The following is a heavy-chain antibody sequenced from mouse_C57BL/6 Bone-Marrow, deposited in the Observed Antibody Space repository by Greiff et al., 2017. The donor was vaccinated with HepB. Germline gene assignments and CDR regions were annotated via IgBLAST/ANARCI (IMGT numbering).Heavy chain of an antibody. Sequence: DVKLVESGGGLVKPGGSLKLSCAASGFTFSDYGMHWVRQAPEKGLEWVAYISSGSSTIYYADTVKGRFTISRDNAKNTLFLQMTSLRSEDTAKYYCAVLRWYFDVWGTGTTVTVSS. CDR1: GFTFSDYG. V-gene: IGHV5-17*01. CDR3: AVLRWYFDV. CDR2: ISSGSSTI. D-gene: IGHD1-1*01. J-gene: IGHJ1*03.